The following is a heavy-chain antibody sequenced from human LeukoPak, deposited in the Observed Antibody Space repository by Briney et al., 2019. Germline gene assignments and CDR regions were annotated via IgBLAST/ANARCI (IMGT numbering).Heavy chain of an antibody. J-gene: IGHJ1*01. Sequence: PGGSLRLSCAASGFTISSSGMHWVRQAPGKGLEWVAFVSYDGGKKYYADSVKGRFTISRDNSKNTLYLQMNSLRAEDTAVYYCAKPAYCGGDCYSSPFQHWGQGTLVTVSS. D-gene: IGHD2-21*02. CDR2: VSYDGGKK. V-gene: IGHV3-30*18. CDR3: AKPAYCGGDCYSSPFQH. CDR1: GFTISSSG.